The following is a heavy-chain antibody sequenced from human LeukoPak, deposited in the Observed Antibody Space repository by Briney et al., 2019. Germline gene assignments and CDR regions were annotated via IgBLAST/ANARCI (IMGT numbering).Heavy chain of an antibody. CDR1: GFTFSSYA. D-gene: IGHD6-13*01. CDR2: ISGSGGXX. CDR3: AKRSRVRAAADLFDY. V-gene: IGHV3-23*01. J-gene: IGHJ4*02. Sequence: GGSLRLSCAASGFTFSSYAMSWVRQAPGKGLXXXXXISGSGGXXYXXDXXXGRFTISRDNSKNTLYLQMNSLRAEDAAVYYCAKRSRVRAAADLFDYWGQGTLVTVSS.